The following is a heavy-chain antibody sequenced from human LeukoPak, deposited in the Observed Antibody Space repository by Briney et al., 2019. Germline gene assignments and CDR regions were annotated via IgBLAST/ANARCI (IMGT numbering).Heavy chain of an antibody. J-gene: IGHJ5*02. Sequence: SETLSLTCAVYGGSFSGYYWSWIRQPPGKGLEWIGEINHSGSTNYNPSLKSRVTISVDTSKNQFSLKLSSVTAADTAVYYCARGLSGTRPFDPWGQGTLVTVSS. CDR1: GGSFSGYY. D-gene: IGHD1-1*01. CDR2: INHSGST. V-gene: IGHV4-34*01. CDR3: ARGLSGTRPFDP.